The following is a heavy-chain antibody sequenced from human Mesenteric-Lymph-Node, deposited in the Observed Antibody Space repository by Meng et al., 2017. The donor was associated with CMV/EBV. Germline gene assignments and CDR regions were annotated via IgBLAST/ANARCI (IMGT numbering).Heavy chain of an antibody. Sequence: SETLSLTCTVSGGSISSSSYYWGWIRQPPGKGLEWIGNIYFTGSTYYNPSLNSRVTISVDTSKNQVSLKLSSVTAADTAVYYCARGLDIVATTHLDFWGQGTLVTVSS. J-gene: IGHJ4*02. CDR1: GGSISSSSYY. D-gene: IGHD5-12*01. V-gene: IGHV4-39*07. CDR3: ARGLDIVATTHLDF. CDR2: IYFTGST.